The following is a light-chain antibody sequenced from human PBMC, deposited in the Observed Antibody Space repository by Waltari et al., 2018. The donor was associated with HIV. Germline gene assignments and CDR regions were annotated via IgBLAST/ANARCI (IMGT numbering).Light chain of an antibody. CDR3: QVWDTNTDQYVI. V-gene: IGLV3-21*01. Sequence: SYVLTQSPSVSVAPGTTARLTCVGPTIGSKSVNWYQQQPGQATVMVIYHDTDRPSGIPDRFSGSNSEDTATLTIRRVEAGDEADYYCQVWDTNTDQYVIFGGGTNLAV. CDR1: TIGSKS. CDR2: HDT. J-gene: IGLJ2*01.